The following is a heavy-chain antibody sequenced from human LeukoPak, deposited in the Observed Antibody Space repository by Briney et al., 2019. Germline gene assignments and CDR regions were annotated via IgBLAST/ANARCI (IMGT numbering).Heavy chain of an antibody. J-gene: IGHJ3*02. CDR3: ARDGWDYDAFDI. CDR2: IYHSGST. V-gene: IGHV4-38-2*02. CDR1: GYSISSGYY. Sequence: PSETLSLTCAVSGYSISSGYYWSWIRQPPGKGLEWIGSIYHSGSTYYNPSLKSRVTISVDTSKNQSSLKLSSVTAADTAVYYCARDGWDYDAFDIWGQGTMVTVSS. D-gene: IGHD1-26*01.